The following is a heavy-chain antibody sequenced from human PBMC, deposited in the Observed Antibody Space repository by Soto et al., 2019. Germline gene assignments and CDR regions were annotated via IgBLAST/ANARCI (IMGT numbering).Heavy chain of an antibody. Sequence: GGSLRLSCAASGFTVSSNYMSWVRQAPGKGLEWVSVIYSGGSTYYADSVKGRFTISRRNSKNTLYLQMNSLRAEDTAVYYCARAGVGPYYYYYYYMDVWGKGTTVTVSS. J-gene: IGHJ6*03. V-gene: IGHV3-53*04. CDR3: ARAGVGPYYYYYYYMDV. CDR1: GFTVSSNY. CDR2: IYSGGST.